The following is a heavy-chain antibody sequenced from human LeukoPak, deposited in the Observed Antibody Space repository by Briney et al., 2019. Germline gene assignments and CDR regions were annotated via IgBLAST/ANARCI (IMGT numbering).Heavy chain of an antibody. J-gene: IGHJ4*02. CDR3: TRDPLYGALDS. CDR1: GFTFGSYW. Sequence: GGSLRLSCVASGFTFGSYWMTWVRQAPGKGLEWVANIQPAGSQGLYVDSVKGRFIISRDNAKKSLYLQMNSLRAEDTAVYYCTRDPLYGALDSWGQGTLVTVSS. V-gene: IGHV3-7*01. CDR2: IQPAGSQG. D-gene: IGHD4-17*01.